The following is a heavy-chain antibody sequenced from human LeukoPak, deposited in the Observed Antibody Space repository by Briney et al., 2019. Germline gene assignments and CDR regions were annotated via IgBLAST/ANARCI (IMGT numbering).Heavy chain of an antibody. CDR3: ARDDYGGNWFDP. D-gene: IGHD4-23*01. V-gene: IGHV1-18*01. Sequence: ASVKVSCKASGYTFTSYGISWVRQAPGQGLEWVGWISAYNGNTNYAQKLQGRVTMTTDTSTSTAYMELRSLRSDDTAVYYCARDDYGGNWFDPWGQGTLVTVSS. J-gene: IGHJ5*02. CDR2: ISAYNGNT. CDR1: GYTFTSYG.